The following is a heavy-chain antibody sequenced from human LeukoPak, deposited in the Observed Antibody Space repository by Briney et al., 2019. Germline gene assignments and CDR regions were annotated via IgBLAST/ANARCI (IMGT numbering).Heavy chain of an antibody. CDR1: GASISTYY. D-gene: IGHD3-16*01. Sequence: SETLSLTCTVSGASISTYYWSWIRQPPGKGLEWLGYIYFTGSTNYNPSLESRISISVDTSTKQFSLKLTSVTTADTAVYYCTRGAGWLIDYWGQGILVTVSS. CDR3: TRGAGWLIDY. CDR2: IYFTGST. J-gene: IGHJ4*02. V-gene: IGHV4-59*01.